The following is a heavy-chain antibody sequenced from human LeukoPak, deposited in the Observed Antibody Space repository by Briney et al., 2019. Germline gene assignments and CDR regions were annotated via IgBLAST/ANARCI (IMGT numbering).Heavy chain of an antibody. CDR2: IYSSGST. Sequence: SETLSLTCTVSGGSMRSYYWSWIRQPAGKGLEWIGRIYSSGSTNHSPSLKSRVTMSVATSKNQFSLKLRSVTAADTAVYYCARDPGQYGSGARGGFDIWGQGTMVSVSS. CDR1: GGSMRSYY. D-gene: IGHD3-10*01. V-gene: IGHV4-4*07. J-gene: IGHJ3*02. CDR3: ARDPGQYGSGARGGFDI.